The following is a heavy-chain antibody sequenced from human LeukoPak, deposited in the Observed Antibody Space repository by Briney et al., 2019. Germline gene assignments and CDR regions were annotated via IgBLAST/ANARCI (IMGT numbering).Heavy chain of an antibody. D-gene: IGHD2-15*01. CDR3: ARGGVRCSYDY. Sequence: SETLSLTCTVSGGSISNYYWSWIRQPPGKGLELIGYVFYSGSTNYNPSLKSRVTISVDTSNNQFSLNLTSVTAADTALYYCARGGVRCSYDYWGQGTLVTVSS. CDR1: GGSISNYY. J-gene: IGHJ4*02. CDR2: VFYSGST. V-gene: IGHV4-59*01.